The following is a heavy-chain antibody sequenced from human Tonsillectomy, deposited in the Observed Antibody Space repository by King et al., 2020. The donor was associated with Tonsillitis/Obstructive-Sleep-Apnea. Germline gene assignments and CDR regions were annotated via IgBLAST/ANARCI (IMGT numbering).Heavy chain of an antibody. Sequence: QLQESGPGLVRPSETLSLTCTVSGGSISTSYWSWLRPPPGKGLEWIGYIYYSGSTNYSPSLKSRVTMSVDTSKNQFSLKLTSVTAADTAVYYCARGYCRGGSYYSDYYYYMDVWGRGTTVTVSS. V-gene: IGHV4-59*08. J-gene: IGHJ6*03. CDR2: IYYSGST. CDR3: ARGYCRGGSYYSDYYYYMDV. CDR1: GGSISTSY. D-gene: IGHD2-15*01.